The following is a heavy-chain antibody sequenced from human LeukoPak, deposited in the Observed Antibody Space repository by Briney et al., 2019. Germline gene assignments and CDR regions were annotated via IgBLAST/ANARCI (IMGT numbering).Heavy chain of an antibody. V-gene: IGHV3-30*04. CDR3: AKEKVVPYYDILTGSYYFDY. Sequence: PGGSLRLSCAASGFNFSTYAMHWVRQAPGKGLEWVAVISDDGSNEYYADSVKGRFTISRDNSKNTLYLQMNSLRAEDTAVYYCAKEKVVPYYDILTGSYYFDYWGQGTLVTVSS. CDR2: ISDDGSNE. CDR1: GFNFSTYA. J-gene: IGHJ4*02. D-gene: IGHD3-9*01.